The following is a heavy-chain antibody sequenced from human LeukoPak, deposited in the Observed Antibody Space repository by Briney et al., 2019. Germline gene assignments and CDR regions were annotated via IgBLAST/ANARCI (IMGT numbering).Heavy chain of an antibody. CDR2: ISGSGGST. CDR1: GFTFSSYA. CDR3: ARILNAYDSSGYYSL. Sequence: PGGSLRLSCAASGFTFSSYAMSWVRQAPGKGLEWVSAISGSGGSTYYTDSVKGRFTISRDNSKNTLYLQMNSLRAEDTAAYYCARILNAYDSSGYYSLWGQGTLVTVSS. J-gene: IGHJ4*02. D-gene: IGHD3-22*01. V-gene: IGHV3-23*01.